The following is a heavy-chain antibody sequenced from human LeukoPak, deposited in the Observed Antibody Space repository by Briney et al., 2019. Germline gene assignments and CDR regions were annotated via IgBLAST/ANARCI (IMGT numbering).Heavy chain of an antibody. Sequence: ASVKVSCKASGYTFTSYGISWVRQAPGQGLEWMGSTSAYNGNTNYAQKLQGRVTMTTDTSTSTAYMELRSLTSDDTAVYYCANIAVAGYFDYWGQGTLVTVSS. CDR2: TSAYNGNT. CDR3: ANIAVAGYFDY. CDR1: GYTFTSYG. J-gene: IGHJ4*02. D-gene: IGHD6-19*01. V-gene: IGHV1-18*01.